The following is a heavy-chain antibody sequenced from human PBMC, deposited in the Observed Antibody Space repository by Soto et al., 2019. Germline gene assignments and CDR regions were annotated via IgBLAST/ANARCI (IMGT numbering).Heavy chain of an antibody. CDR1: GGTFSSYA. CDR2: IIPIFGTA. V-gene: IGHV1-69*13. J-gene: IGHJ6*02. Sequence: ASVKVSCKASGGTFSSYAISWVRQAPGQGLEWMGGIIPIFGTANYAQKFQGRVTITADESTSTAYMELSSLRSEDTAVYYCARQCSGGSCYSGEIYYYYGMDVWGQGTTVTVSS. D-gene: IGHD2-15*01. CDR3: ARQCSGGSCYSGEIYYYYGMDV.